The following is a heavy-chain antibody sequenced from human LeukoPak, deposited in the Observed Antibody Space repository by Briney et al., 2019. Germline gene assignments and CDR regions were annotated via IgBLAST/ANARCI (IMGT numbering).Heavy chain of an antibody. D-gene: IGHD3-22*01. Sequence: GGSLRLSCAASGFTFSSYAMHWVRQAPGKGLEWVAVISYDGSNKYYADSVKGRFTISRDNSKNTLYLQMNSLRAEDTAVYYCARGPHDSSGYYPYYFDYWGQGTLVTVSS. CDR3: ARGPHDSSGYYPYYFDY. CDR2: ISYDGSNK. V-gene: IGHV3-30-3*01. J-gene: IGHJ4*02. CDR1: GFTFSSYA.